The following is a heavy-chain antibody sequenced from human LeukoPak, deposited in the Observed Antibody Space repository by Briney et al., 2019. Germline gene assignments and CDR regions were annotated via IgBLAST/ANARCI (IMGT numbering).Heavy chain of an antibody. CDR3: AGAYSAYDPFDY. Sequence: PGGSLRLSCAASGFTFSSHEMNWVRRAPGKGLEWISYISTSGSTIYYADSVKGRFTISRDNAKNTVHLQMNSLRVEDTAIYFCAGAYSAYDPFDYWGQGILVTVSS. D-gene: IGHD5-12*01. CDR2: ISTSGSTI. J-gene: IGHJ4*02. V-gene: IGHV3-48*03. CDR1: GFTFSSHE.